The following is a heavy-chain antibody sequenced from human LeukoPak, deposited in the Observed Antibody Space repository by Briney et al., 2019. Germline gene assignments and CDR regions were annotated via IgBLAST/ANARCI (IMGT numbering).Heavy chain of an antibody. D-gene: IGHD3-9*01. J-gene: IGHJ1*01. V-gene: IGHV3-23*01. CDR2: ITGSGGSI. Sequence: GASLRLSCAASGFTFISDAMSSVRQAPGKGLKWVSAITGSGGSIYYADYMKGRFTISSDNSKNTLYLQMNSLRAEDTAVYYCAKDRHILSGYYWEYFQHWGQGTLVTVSS. CDR1: GFTFISDA. CDR3: AKDRHILSGYYWEYFQH.